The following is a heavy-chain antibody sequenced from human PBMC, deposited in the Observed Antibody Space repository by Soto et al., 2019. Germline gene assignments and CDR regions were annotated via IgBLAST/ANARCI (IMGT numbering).Heavy chain of an antibody. D-gene: IGHD1-26*01. CDR3: ARENRVGTYYFDY. CDR1: GDSISRAGYS. J-gene: IGHJ4*02. Sequence: PSETLSLTCAVSGDSISRAGYSWTWIRQSPGKGLEWIGYIFHTGSTYYNPSLKSRATISIDRSENQFSLKLNSVTAADTAVYYCARENRVGTYYFDYWGRGTLVTVSS. CDR2: IFHTGST. V-gene: IGHV4-30-2*06.